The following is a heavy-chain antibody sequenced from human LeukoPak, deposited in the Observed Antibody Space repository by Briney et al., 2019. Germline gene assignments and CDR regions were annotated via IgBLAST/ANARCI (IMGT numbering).Heavy chain of an antibody. CDR3: ARVGGTNFYYYGLDV. CDR1: GGSISGYY. J-gene: IGHJ6*02. Sequence: SETLSLTCTVSGGSISGYYWSWIRQPPGKGLEWIGYIYDSGSTNYNPSLKSRVTISVDTSKNQFSLKLNSVTAADTAVYYCARVGGTNFYYYGLDVWGQGTTVTVSS. D-gene: IGHD3-3*01. V-gene: IGHV4-59*01. CDR2: IYDSGST.